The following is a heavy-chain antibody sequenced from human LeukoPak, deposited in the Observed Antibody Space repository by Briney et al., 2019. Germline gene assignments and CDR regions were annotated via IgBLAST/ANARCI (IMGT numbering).Heavy chain of an antibody. D-gene: IGHD4-17*01. Sequence: QTGGSLRLSCAASGFTFSNYAIHWVRQAPGEGLEWVAVISHDGSIKYFADSVRGRFTISRDNSENTLYLQMNSLRAEDTAVYYCARDYGDYSGTSGDFQHWGQGTLVTVSS. CDR3: ARDYGDYSGTSGDFQH. J-gene: IGHJ1*01. CDR2: ISHDGSIK. V-gene: IGHV3-30-3*01. CDR1: GFTFSNYA.